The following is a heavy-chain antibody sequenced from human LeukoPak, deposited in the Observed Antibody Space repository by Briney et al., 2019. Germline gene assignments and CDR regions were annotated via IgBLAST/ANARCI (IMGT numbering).Heavy chain of an antibody. Sequence: PSETLSLTCAVYGGSFSGYYWSWIRQPPGKGLEWIGEINHSGSTNYNPSLKSRVTISVDTSKNQFSLKLSSVTAADTAVYYCARGGYFDYWGQGTLVAVSS. CDR2: INHSGST. CDR1: GGSFSGYY. CDR3: ARGGYFDY. V-gene: IGHV4-34*01. J-gene: IGHJ4*02.